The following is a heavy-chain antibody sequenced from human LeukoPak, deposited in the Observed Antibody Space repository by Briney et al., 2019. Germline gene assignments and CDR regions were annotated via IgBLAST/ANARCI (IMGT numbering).Heavy chain of an antibody. CDR1: GFTFSSSA. V-gene: IGHV3-23*01. D-gene: IGHD2/OR15-2a*01. CDR3: TKGNIWFDS. J-gene: IGHJ5*01. Sequence: GGSLRLSCAASGFTFSSSAMRWVRQTPGKGLEWVSTISASGGSTYYADSVKGRFTISRDNSKNTLFLQMNSLRAEDTAVYYCTKGNIWFDSWGQGTLVTVSS. CDR2: ISASGGST.